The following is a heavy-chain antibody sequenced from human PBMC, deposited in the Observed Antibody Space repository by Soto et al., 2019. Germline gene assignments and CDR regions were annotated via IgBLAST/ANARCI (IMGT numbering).Heavy chain of an antibody. D-gene: IGHD3-16*01. CDR3: ARKTIDCGRRGCIDY. Sequence: QVQLVESGGGVVQPGRSLRLSCAASGFTFSSYAMYWVRQAPGKGLEWLAVMSKDGSAKFYADSVKGRFTISRDNSQNTLFLQKKSLREDDTAVYYCARKTIDCGRRGCIDYWRQGTLVTVSS. V-gene: IGHV3-30-3*01. CDR1: GFTFSSYA. CDR2: MSKDGSAK. J-gene: IGHJ4*02.